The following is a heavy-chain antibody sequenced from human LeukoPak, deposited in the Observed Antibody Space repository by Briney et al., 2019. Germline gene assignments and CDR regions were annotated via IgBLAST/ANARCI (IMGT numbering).Heavy chain of an antibody. CDR3: ARDLIRWLGTNWFDP. Sequence: PGRSLRLSCAASGFTFSSYAMHWVRQAPGKGLEWVAVISYDGSNKYYADSVKGRFTISGDNSKNTLYLQMNSLRAEDTAVYYCARDLIRWLGTNWFDPWGQGTLVTVSS. D-gene: IGHD6-19*01. CDR2: ISYDGSNK. CDR1: GFTFSSYA. J-gene: IGHJ5*02. V-gene: IGHV3-30-3*01.